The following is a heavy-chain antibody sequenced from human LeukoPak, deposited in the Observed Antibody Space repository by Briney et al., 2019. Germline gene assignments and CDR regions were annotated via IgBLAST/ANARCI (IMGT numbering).Heavy chain of an antibody. J-gene: IGHJ4*02. D-gene: IGHD4-17*01. CDR1: GFTFSSYI. Sequence: GGSLRLSCAASGFTFSSYIMNWVRQAPGKGLEWVSSISSSSSYIYYADSVEGRFTISRDNAKNSLYLQMNSLRAEDTAVYYCARDLGTTVTTINYWGQGNLVTVSS. CDR3: ARDLGTTVTTINY. CDR2: ISSSSSYI. V-gene: IGHV3-21*01.